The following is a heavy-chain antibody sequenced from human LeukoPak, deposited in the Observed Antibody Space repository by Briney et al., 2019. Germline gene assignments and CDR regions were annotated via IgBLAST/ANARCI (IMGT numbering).Heavy chain of an antibody. CDR3: ARASYDSSGYYLHYYYYGMDV. D-gene: IGHD3-22*01. V-gene: IGHV3-30*03. J-gene: IGHJ6*02. CDR1: GFTFSSYG. Sequence: GGSLRLSCAASGFTFSSYGMHWVRQAPGKGLEWVAVISYDGSNKYYADSVKGRFTISRDNAKNTLYLQMNSLRAEDTAVYYCARASYDSSGYYLHYYYYGMDVWGRGTTVTVSS. CDR2: ISYDGSNK.